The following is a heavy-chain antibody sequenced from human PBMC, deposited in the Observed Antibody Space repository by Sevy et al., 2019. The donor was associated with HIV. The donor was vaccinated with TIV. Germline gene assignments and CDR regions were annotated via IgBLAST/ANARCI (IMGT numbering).Heavy chain of an antibody. D-gene: IGHD3-10*01. CDR3: AKDTGRGVIIPLSY. J-gene: IGHJ4*02. CDR1: GFTFSSYA. V-gene: IGHV3-23*01. Sequence: GGSLRLSCAASGFTFSSYAMSWVRQAPGKGLEWVSAISGSGGSTYYADSVKGQFTISRDNSKNTLYLQMNSLRAEDTAVYYCAKDTGRGVIIPLSYWGQGTLVTVSS. CDR2: ISGSGGST.